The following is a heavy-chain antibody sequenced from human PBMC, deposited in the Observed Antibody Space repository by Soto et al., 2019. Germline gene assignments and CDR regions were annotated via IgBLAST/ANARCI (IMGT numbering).Heavy chain of an antibody. Sequence: QVQLVQSGGEVTKPGASVKVSCKSSGYTFTSYGVSWVRQAPGQGLEWLGWFSVYTGNTKQAQKFQDRVTLTTEASTSTAYMELRSLRSDDTAVYYCARDRCTTDRCYTHHFDVWGQGTTVTVSS. CDR2: FSVYTGNT. CDR3: ARDRCTTDRCYTHHFDV. D-gene: IGHD2-8*01. J-gene: IGHJ6*02. CDR1: GYTFTSYG. V-gene: IGHV1-18*04.